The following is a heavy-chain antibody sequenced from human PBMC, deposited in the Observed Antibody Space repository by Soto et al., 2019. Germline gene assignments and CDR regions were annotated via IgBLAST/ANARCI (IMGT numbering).Heavy chain of an antibody. J-gene: IGHJ3*02. CDR2: IYYSGST. Sequence: SETLSLTCTVSGGSISSSSYYWGWIRQPPGKGLEWIGSIYYSGSTYYNPSLKRRVTISVDTSKNQFSLKLSSVTAADTAVYYCARIPGAYDYILGSYRFGAFDIWGRGTMVTVSS. CDR3: ARIPGAYDYILGSYRFGAFDI. CDR1: GGSISSSSYY. V-gene: IGHV4-39*01. D-gene: IGHD3-16*02.